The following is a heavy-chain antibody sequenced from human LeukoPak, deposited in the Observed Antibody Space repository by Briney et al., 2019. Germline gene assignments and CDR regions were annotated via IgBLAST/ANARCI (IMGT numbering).Heavy chain of an antibody. D-gene: IGHD2-2*01. CDR3: ARRSNIYCYGMDV. CDR1: GYSFTSYW. Sequence: GESLKISCKGSGYSFTSYWVGWVRQMPGKGLEWMGIIYPGDSDTRYSPSFQGQVTISADKSISTAYLQWSSLKASDTAMYYCARRSNIYCYGMDVWGLGTTVTVSS. V-gene: IGHV5-51*01. J-gene: IGHJ6*02. CDR2: IYPGDSDT.